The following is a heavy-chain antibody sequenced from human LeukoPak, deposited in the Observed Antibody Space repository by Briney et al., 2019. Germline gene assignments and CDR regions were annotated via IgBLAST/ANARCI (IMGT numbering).Heavy chain of an antibody. CDR3: ARFYGSGSYAFDI. Sequence: WEALSLTCTVSGGSISSYYWSWIRQPPGKGLEWIGYIYYSGSTNYNPSLKSRVTISVDTSKNQFSLKLSSVTAADTAVYYCARFYGSGSYAFDIWGQGTMVTVSP. V-gene: IGHV4-59*01. J-gene: IGHJ3*02. CDR1: GGSISSYY. D-gene: IGHD3-10*01. CDR2: IYYSGST.